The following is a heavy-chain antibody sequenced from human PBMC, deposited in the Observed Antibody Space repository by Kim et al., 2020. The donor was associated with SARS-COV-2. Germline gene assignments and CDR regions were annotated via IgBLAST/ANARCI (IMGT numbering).Heavy chain of an antibody. J-gene: IGHJ4*02. CDR3: ARAKGYCSGGSCYSDY. D-gene: IGHD2-15*01. Sequence: SETLSLTCAVYGGSFSGYYWSWIRQPPGKGLEWIGEINHSGSTNYNPSLKSRVTISVDTSKNQFSLKLSSVTAADTAVYYCARAKGYCSGGSCYSDYWGQGTLVTVSS. CDR1: GGSFSGYY. V-gene: IGHV4-34*01. CDR2: INHSGST.